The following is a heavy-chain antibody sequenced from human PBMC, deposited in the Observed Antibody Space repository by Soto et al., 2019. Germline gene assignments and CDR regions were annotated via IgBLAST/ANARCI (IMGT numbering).Heavy chain of an antibody. V-gene: IGHV1-69*12. J-gene: IGHJ5*02. CDR3: ARRATVTKMPGWFDP. CDR1: VGTFSSYA. Sequence: QVQLVQSGAEVKKPGSSVKVSCKASVGTFSSYAISWVRQAPGQGLEWMGGIIPIFDTANYAQKFQGRVTITADESTSTAYMELSSLRSEDTAVYYCARRATVTKMPGWFDPWGQGTLVTVSS. CDR2: IIPIFDTA. D-gene: IGHD4-17*01.